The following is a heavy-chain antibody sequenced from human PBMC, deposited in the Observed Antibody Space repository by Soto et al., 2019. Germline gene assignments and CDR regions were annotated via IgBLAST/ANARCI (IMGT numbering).Heavy chain of an antibody. CDR1: GFTFSSYG. Sequence: GGSLRLSCAASGFTFSSYGMHWVRQAPCKGLEWVSAISGSGGSTYYADSVKGRFTISRDNSKNTLYLQMNSLRAEDTAVYYCAKDSGYYTSSWFDPWGQGTLVTVSS. V-gene: IGHV3-23*01. CDR2: ISGSGGST. CDR3: AKDSGYYTSSWFDP. D-gene: IGHD3-3*01. J-gene: IGHJ5*02.